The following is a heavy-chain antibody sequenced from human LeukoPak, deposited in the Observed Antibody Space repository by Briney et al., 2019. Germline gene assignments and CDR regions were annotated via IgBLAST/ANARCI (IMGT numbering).Heavy chain of an antibody. CDR2: ISTSGRSI. CDR1: GFTFSTYE. J-gene: IGHJ5*02. Sequence: GGSLRLSCAASGFTFSTYEMNWVSQAPGKGLEWVSYISTSGRSIYYADSVKGRFTISRDNAKNSLYLQMNSLRAEDTAVYYCARQSVSGSGFDPWGQGTLVTVSS. V-gene: IGHV3-48*03. D-gene: IGHD3-10*01. CDR3: ARQSVSGSGFDP.